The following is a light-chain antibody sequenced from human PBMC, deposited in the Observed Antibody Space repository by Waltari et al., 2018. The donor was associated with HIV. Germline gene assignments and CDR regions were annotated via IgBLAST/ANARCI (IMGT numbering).Light chain of an antibody. V-gene: IGLV2-14*01. CDR3: SSYTSSSTFVV. CDR1: SSDVGGYNY. J-gene: IGLJ2*01. CDR2: EVS. Sequence: QSALTQPASVSGSPGQSITISCTGTSSDVGGYNYVSWYQPPPGKAPKLMIYEVSTRPSGVSNRFSGSKSGNTAALTISGLQAEDEADYYCSSYTSSSTFVVFGGGTKLTVL.